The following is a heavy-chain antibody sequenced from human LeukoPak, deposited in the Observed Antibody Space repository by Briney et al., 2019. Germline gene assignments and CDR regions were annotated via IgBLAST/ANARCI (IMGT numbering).Heavy chain of an antibody. CDR2: VNHSGVT. J-gene: IGHJ4*02. D-gene: IGHD3-22*01. V-gene: IGHV4-34*01. Sequence: PSETLSLTCDVYGESLNNYYWSWIRQPPGKGLEWIGEVNHSGVTKYHPSLKSRVTISLDTSKNQFSLKLTSVTAADTAVFYCARGVHYDNSGYCHRGFDSWGQGTLVTVSS. CDR1: GESLNNYY. CDR3: ARGVHYDNSGYCHRGFDS.